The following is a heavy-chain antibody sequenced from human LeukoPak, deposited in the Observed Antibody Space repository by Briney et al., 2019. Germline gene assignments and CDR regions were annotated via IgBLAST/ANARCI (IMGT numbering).Heavy chain of an antibody. CDR2: IYPGDSVT. V-gene: IGHV5-51*01. CDR1: GYSFTSYW. CDR3: ARLGAYCGGDCYPDFDY. D-gene: IGHD2-21*02. J-gene: IGHJ4*02. Sequence: GESLKISCKGSGYSFTSYWIGWVRQMPGKGLEWMGIIYPGDSVTRYSPSFQGQVTISADKSISTAYLQWSSLKASDTAMYYCARLGAYCGGDCYPDFDYWGQGTLVTVSP.